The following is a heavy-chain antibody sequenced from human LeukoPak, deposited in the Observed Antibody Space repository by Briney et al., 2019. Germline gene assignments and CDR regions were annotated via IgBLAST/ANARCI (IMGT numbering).Heavy chain of an antibody. Sequence: PSETLSLTCSVSGGSIRSSNSFWGWIRQPPGKRLEWIATIYYNGNTYYNPSLQSRVTISVDTSTNQFSLKLNSVIAADTAVYYCARATAAPSSYFFDHWGQGTLVTVSS. J-gene: IGHJ4*02. CDR2: IYYNGNT. D-gene: IGHD6-25*01. V-gene: IGHV4-39*07. CDR3: ARATAAPSSYFFDH. CDR1: GGSIRSSNSF.